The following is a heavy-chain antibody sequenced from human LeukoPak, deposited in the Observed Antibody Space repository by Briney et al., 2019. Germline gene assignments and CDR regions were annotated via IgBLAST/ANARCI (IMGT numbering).Heavy chain of an antibody. D-gene: IGHD3-16*02. CDR1: GYTFTGYY. V-gene: IGHV1-2*02. CDR2: INPNSGGT. CDR3: ARVLTLWGSYREYYFDY. J-gene: IGHJ4*02. Sequence: GASVKVSCKASGYTFTGYYMRWVRQAPGQGLEWMGWINPNSGGTNYAQKFQGRVTMTRDTSISTAYMELSRLRSDDTAVYYCARVLTLWGSYREYYFDYWGQGTLVTVSS.